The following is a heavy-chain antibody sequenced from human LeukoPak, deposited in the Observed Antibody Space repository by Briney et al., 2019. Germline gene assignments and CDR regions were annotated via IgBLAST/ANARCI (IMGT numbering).Heavy chain of an antibody. Sequence: PSETLSLTCTVSGGSISSYYWNWIRQPPGKGLEWIGFIYYSGSTSYNPSLKSRVTISVDTSKNQFSLNLKSVTAADTAVYFCARENSDYDAFDVWGQGAVVTVSS. D-gene: IGHD5-12*01. CDR3: ARENSDYDAFDV. V-gene: IGHV4-59*01. CDR2: IYYSGST. CDR1: GGSISSYY. J-gene: IGHJ3*01.